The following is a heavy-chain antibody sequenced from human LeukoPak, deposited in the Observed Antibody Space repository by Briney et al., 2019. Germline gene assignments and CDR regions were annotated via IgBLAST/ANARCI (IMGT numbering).Heavy chain of an antibody. CDR3: AREGSHYGGNSIQYYFDY. J-gene: IGHJ4*02. V-gene: IGHV3-30*03. CDR1: GFTFSSYG. D-gene: IGHD4-23*01. CDR2: ISYDGSNK. Sequence: PGGSLRLSCAASGFTFSSYGMHWVRQAPGKGLEWVAVISYDGSNKYYADSVKGRFTISRDNSKNTLYLQMNSLRAEDTAVYYCAREGSHYGGNSIQYYFDYWGQGTLVTVSS.